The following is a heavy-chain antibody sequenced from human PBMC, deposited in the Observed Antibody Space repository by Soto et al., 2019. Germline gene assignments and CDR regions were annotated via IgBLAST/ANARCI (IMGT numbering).Heavy chain of an antibody. Sequence: QVQLVESGGGVVQPGRSLRLSCAASGFTFSSYGMHWVRQAPGKGLEWVAVIWYDGSNKYCADSVKGRFTISRDNSKNTLYLQMNSLRAEDTAVYYCARDGLMTTAPYGWYFDLWGRGTLVTVSS. CDR3: ARDGLMTTAPYGWYFDL. D-gene: IGHD4-17*01. J-gene: IGHJ2*01. CDR2: IWYDGSNK. CDR1: GFTFSSYG. V-gene: IGHV3-33*01.